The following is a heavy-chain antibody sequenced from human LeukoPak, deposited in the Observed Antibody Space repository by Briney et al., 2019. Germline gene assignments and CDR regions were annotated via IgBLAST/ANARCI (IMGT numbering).Heavy chain of an antibody. CDR2: ISGGGERT. CDR3: TYASG. V-gene: IGHV3-23*01. J-gene: IGHJ4*02. Sequence: GGSLRLSCTASGIVFSRTAMNWARQSPGRGLEWLSAISGGGERTFYADSVRGRFTISRDNSKNTLYLQMNSLRADDTGVYYCTYASGWGQGTLVTVSS. CDR1: GIVFSRTA.